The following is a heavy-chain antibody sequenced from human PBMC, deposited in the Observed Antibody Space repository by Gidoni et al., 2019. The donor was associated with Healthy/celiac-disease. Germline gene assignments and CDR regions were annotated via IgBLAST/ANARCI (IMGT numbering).Heavy chain of an antibody. J-gene: IGHJ6*02. Sequence: QVQLVESWGGVVQPARSLRLSCAASGFTFSSYGMHWVRQAPGKGLELLSVISYDGSNKYYADSVKGRFTISRDNSKNTLYLQMNSLRAEDTAVYYCAKEIITMVRGVKTGGMDVWGQGTTVTVSS. D-gene: IGHD3-10*01. CDR3: AKEIITMVRGVKTGGMDV. CDR2: ISYDGSNK. CDR1: GFTFSSYG. V-gene: IGHV3-30*18.